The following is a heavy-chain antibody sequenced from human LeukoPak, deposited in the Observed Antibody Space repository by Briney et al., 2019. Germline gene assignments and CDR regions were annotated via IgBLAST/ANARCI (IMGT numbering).Heavy chain of an antibody. D-gene: IGHD6-13*01. CDR2: ISGSGGST. CDR3: AKASRRIAAAGTVRYYYYMDV. V-gene: IGHV3-23*01. J-gene: IGHJ6*03. Sequence: PGGSLRLSCAASGFTFSSYAMSWVRQAPGKGLECVSDISGSGGSTYYADSVKGRFTISRDNSKNTLYLQMNSLRAEDTAVYYCAKASRRIAAAGTVRYYYYMDVWGKGTTVTVSS. CDR1: GFTFSSYA.